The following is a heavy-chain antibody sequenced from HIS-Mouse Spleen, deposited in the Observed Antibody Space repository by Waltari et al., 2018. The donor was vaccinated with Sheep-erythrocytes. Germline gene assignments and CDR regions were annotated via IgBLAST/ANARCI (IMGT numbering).Heavy chain of an antibody. CDR2: INPNSGGT. V-gene: IGHV1-2*02. J-gene: IGHJ4*02. CDR3: AREPHGVVGATRGGYFDY. CDR1: AYPFTGYY. D-gene: IGHD1-26*01. Sequence: QGQLLQSGAEVKKPGASVKVSCKASAYPFTGYYKHWVRQAPGQGLEWMGWINPNSGGTNYAQKFQGRVTMTRDTSISTAYMELSRLRSDDTAVYYCAREPHGVVGATRGGYFDYWGQGTLVTVSS.